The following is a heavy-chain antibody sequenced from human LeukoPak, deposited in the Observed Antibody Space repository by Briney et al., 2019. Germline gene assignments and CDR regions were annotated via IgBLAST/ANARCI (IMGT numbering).Heavy chain of an antibody. CDR3: ARVYRRGEFDY. J-gene: IGHJ4*02. V-gene: IGHV3-21*01. Sequence: PGGSLRLSCAASGFTFSSYAMSWVRQAPGKGLEWVSSISSSSSYIYYADSVKGRFTISRDNAKNSLYLQMNSLRAEDTAVYYCARVYRRGEFDYWGQGTLVTVSS. CDR2: ISSSSSYI. CDR1: GFTFSSYA. D-gene: IGHD3-16*01.